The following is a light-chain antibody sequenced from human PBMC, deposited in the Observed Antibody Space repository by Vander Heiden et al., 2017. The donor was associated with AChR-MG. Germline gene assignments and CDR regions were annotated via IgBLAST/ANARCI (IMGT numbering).Light chain of an antibody. Sequence: QSVLTQPPSVSGAPGQRVTISCTGSGLSFGANFAVHWDQQIPGAAPGPLIFGNINRPSGVPDRFSASKSGTSASLAITGLQTEDEADYYCQSYDNGLSVWVFGGGTKLTVL. CDR2: GNI. J-gene: IGLJ3*02. V-gene: IGLV1-40*01. CDR3: QSYDNGLSVWV. CDR1: GLSFGANFA.